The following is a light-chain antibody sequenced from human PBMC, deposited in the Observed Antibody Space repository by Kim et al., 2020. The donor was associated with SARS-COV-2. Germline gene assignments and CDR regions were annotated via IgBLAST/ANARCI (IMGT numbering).Light chain of an antibody. CDR2: DVS. Sequence: GQSITISCTGTTSDVGGYNYVSWYQQHPGKAPKLMIYDVSNRPSGVSNRFSGSKSGNTASLTISGLQAEDEADYHCSSYRSSSTLVFGGGTQLTVL. J-gene: IGLJ2*01. V-gene: IGLV2-14*03. CDR3: SSYRSSSTLV. CDR1: TSDVGGYNY.